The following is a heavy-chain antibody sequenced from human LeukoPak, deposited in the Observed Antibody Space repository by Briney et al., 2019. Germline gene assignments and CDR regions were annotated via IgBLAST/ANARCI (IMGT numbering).Heavy chain of an antibody. CDR1: GFVFSTNA. CDR2: ISGSGAST. CDR3: VKDRYSSAYYFEN. V-gene: IGHV3-23*01. D-gene: IGHD5-18*01. J-gene: IGHJ4*02. Sequence: GGSLRLSCAASGFVFSTNAMSWVRQAPGRGLEWVSGISGSGASTYSANSVKGRFTISRDNSKNTLDLQMNSLRAEDTAIYYCVKDRYSSAYYFENWGQGTLVTVSS.